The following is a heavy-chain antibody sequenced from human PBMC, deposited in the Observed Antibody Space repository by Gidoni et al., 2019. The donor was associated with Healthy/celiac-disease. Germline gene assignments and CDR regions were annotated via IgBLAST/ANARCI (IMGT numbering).Heavy chain of an antibody. CDR2: IYYSGST. Sequence: QVQLQESGPGLVKPSETLSLTCTVSGGSISSYYWSWIRQPPGKGLEWIGYIYYSGSTNYNPSLKSRVTISVDTSKNQFSLKLSSVTAADTAVYYCARDTKVAVADDSYYYYYGMDVWGQGTTVTVSS. D-gene: IGHD6-19*01. V-gene: IGHV4-59*01. CDR1: GGSISSYY. CDR3: ARDTKVAVADDSYYYYYGMDV. J-gene: IGHJ6*02.